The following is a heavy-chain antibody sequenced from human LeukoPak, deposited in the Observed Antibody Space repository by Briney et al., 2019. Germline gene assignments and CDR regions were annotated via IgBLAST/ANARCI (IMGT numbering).Heavy chain of an antibody. CDR1: GFTFSSYG. D-gene: IGHD5-18*01. J-gene: IGHJ4*02. V-gene: IGHV3-30*02. CDR3: AKTAGYSYGYLDY. Sequence: QTGGSLRLSCAASGFTFSSYGMHLVRQAPGKGLEWVAFIRYDGSNKYYADSVKGRFTISRDNSKNTLYLQMNSLRAEDTAVYYCAKTAGYSYGYLDYWGQGTLVTVSS. CDR2: IRYDGSNK.